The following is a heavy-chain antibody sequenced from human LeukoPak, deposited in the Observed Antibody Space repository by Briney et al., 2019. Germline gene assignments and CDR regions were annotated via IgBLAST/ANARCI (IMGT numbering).Heavy chain of an antibody. D-gene: IGHD1-26*01. CDR2: IKQDGSEK. CDR3: ARVRGSYFNDAFDI. Sequence: GGSLRLSCAASGFTFSSYWMSWVRQAPGKGLEWVANIKQDGSEKYYVESVKGRFTISGDNAKNSLYMQMNSLRGEDTAVYYCARVRGSYFNDAFDIWGQGTMVTVSS. J-gene: IGHJ3*02. V-gene: IGHV3-7*01. CDR1: GFTFSSYW.